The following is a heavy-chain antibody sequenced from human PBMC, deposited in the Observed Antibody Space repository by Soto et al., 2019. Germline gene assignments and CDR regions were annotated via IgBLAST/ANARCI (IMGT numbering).Heavy chain of an antibody. J-gene: IGHJ4*02. D-gene: IGHD2-15*01. V-gene: IGHV3-64D*06. CDR2: VSTSGRST. CDR3: VKQAHGLDGVAFDY. CDR1: GFIFSEST. Sequence: EVQLVESGGGLDQRGGSLRLSCSASGFIFSESTIYWVRQVPGKGLEAISAVSTSGRSTYYADSVKDRFTISRDNSKNTLFLQMGSLRPEDTAIYYCVKQAHGLDGVAFDYWGQGTQDTVAS.